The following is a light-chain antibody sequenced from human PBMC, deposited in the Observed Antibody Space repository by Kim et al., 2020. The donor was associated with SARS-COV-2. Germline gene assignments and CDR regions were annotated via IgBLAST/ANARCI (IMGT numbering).Light chain of an antibody. CDR1: NIGSKS. V-gene: IGLV3-21*04. CDR2: YDS. CDR3: QVWDSSSDHAV. Sequence: PGKTARITWGGNNIGSKSVHWYQQKPGQAPVLVIYYDSDRPSGIPERFSGSNSGNTATLTISRVEAGDEADYYCQVWDSSSDHAVFGGGTQLTVL. J-gene: IGLJ7*01.